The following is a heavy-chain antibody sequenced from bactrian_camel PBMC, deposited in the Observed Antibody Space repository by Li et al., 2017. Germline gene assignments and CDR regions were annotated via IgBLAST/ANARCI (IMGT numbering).Heavy chain of an antibody. CDR1: QYTYSSNC. CDR3: AADSYCISGYAILSRSDHNY. V-gene: IGHV3S1*01. CDR2: IYTGSGST. Sequence: QVQLVESGGGSVQAGGSLRLSCAGSQYTYSSNCLGWFRQAPGKEREGVAAIYTGSGSTYYTDSVKGRFTISHDNAKNTLYLQMNVLKPEDTAMYYCAADSYCISGYAILSRSDHNYWGQGTQVTVS. J-gene: IGHJ4*01. D-gene: IGHD1*01.